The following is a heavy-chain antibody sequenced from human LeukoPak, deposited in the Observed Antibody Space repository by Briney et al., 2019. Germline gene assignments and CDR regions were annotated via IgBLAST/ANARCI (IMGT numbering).Heavy chain of an antibody. CDR3: ARHRWDGTFNFDY. J-gene: IGHJ4*02. Sequence: PSETLSLTCTVSGGSISSSSDFWGWIRQPPGKGLEWIGSNYYSGRTYNNPSLKSRVTISVDTSKNQFSLKLSSVTAADTAVYYCARHRWDGTFNFDYWGQGTLVPVSS. D-gene: IGHD1-1*01. CDR1: GGSISSSSDF. CDR2: NYYSGRT. V-gene: IGHV4-39*01.